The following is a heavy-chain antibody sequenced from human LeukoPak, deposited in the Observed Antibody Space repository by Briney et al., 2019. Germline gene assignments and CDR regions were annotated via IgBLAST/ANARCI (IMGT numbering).Heavy chain of an antibody. CDR3: AKYSSSFEYYYYYYGMDV. CDR2: IKQDGSEK. CDR1: GFTFSTYW. V-gene: IGHV3-7*01. J-gene: IGHJ6*02. Sequence: GGSLRLSCAASGFTFSTYWMSWVRQAPGKGLEWVANIKQDGSEKYYVDSVRGRFTISRDNAKNSLYLQMNSLRAEDTAVYYCAKYSSSFEYYYYYYGMDVWGQGTTVTVSS. D-gene: IGHD6-13*01.